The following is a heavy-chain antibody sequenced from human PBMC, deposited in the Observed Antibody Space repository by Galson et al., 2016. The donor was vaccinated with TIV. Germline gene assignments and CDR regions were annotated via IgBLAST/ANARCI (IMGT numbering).Heavy chain of an antibody. CDR3: ARQHEFWSGPGYFYRDV. CDR2: IYAADSET. D-gene: IGHD3-3*01. V-gene: IGHV5-51*01. CDR1: GYSFATFW. J-gene: IGHJ6*03. Sequence: QSGAEVKKPGESLKISCKASGYSFATFWVGWVRQMPGQGLEGMGVIYAADSETSNSPSFQRHVTSSADKSILTAYLQWSSRKASDTAIYYCARQHEFWSGPGYFYRDVWGKGTRVSVSS.